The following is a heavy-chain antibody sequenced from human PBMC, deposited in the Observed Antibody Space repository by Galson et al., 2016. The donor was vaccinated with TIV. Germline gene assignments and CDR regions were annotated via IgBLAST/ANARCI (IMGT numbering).Heavy chain of an antibody. J-gene: IGHJ3*01. Sequence: SLRLSCAASGFSFRNYVMSWVRLAPGKGLEWVSSLSLSGAYTYYADSVEGRFTISRDNAKYTLLLQLNSLRAGDTAIYYCAKVGKSGDYSWDAFDVWGQGTVVAVSS. D-gene: IGHD1-26*01. CDR2: LSLSGAYT. CDR1: GFSFRNYV. V-gene: IGHV3-23*01. CDR3: AKVGKSGDYSWDAFDV.